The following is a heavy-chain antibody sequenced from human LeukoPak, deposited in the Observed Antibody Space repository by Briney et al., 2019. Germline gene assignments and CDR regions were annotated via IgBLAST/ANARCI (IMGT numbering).Heavy chain of an antibody. J-gene: IGHJ4*02. CDR2: INHSGST. CDR3: ARGQPGRATVDIVATTGESFDY. V-gene: IGHV4-34*01. D-gene: IGHD5-12*01. Sequence: PSETLSLTCAVYGGSFSEYSGSWIRQPPGKGLEWIGKINHSGSTNYNPSLKSRVTISVDTSKNQFSLKLSSVTAADTAVYYCARGQPGRATVDIVATTGESFDYWGQGTLVTVSS. CDR1: GGSFSEYS.